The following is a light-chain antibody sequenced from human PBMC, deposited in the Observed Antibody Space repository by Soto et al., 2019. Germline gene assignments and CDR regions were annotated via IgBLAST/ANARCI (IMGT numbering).Light chain of an antibody. Sequence: QSVLTQPLSASGTPGQRVTISCSGSSSNIGSNSVNWFQQLPGTAPRLLIYTNNQRPSGVPDRFSGSKSGTSAPLAISGLRSEDEADYYCATWDDSLNGYVFGAGTKVTVL. CDR2: TNN. CDR1: SSNIGSNS. J-gene: IGLJ1*01. V-gene: IGLV1-44*01. CDR3: ATWDDSLNGYV.